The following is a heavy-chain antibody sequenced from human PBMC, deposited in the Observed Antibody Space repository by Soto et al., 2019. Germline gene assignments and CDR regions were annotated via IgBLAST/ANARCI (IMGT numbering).Heavy chain of an antibody. CDR1: GGSLTNYY. J-gene: IGHJ2*01. CDR2: IFHTGST. V-gene: IGHV4-59*01. CDR3: ARGGEDRLVTGNWYFDI. D-gene: IGHD2-21*02. Sequence: QVQLQESGPGLVKPSETLSLTCAVSGGSLTNYYWSWIRQPPGKGLEWIGYIFHTGSTNYNPSLLNRLTMSVDTSTTQFSLTLTSGTAADTAGYYCARGGEDRLVTGNWYFDIWGRGSLVTFSS.